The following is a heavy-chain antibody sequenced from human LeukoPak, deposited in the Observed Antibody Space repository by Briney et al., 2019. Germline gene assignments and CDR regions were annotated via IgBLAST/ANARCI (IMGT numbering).Heavy chain of an antibody. Sequence: ASVTVSCKASGYTFTSYAMHWVRQAPGQRLEWMGWINAGNGNTKYSQKFQGRVTITRDTSASTAYMELSSLRSEDTAVYYCARDKYQLLPYYYYYYGMDVWGQGTTVTVSS. CDR2: INAGNGNT. CDR3: ARDKYQLLPYYYYYYGMDV. D-gene: IGHD2-2*01. V-gene: IGHV1-3*01. J-gene: IGHJ6*02. CDR1: GYTFTSYA.